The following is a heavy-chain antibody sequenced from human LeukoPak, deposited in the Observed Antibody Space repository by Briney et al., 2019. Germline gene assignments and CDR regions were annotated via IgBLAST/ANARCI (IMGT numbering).Heavy chain of an antibody. CDR3: ASGRGYYYDSSGYAFDI. Sequence: PSETLSLTCAVYGGSFSGYYWSGIRQPPGKGLEWIGEINHSGSTNYNPSLKSRVTISVDTSKNQCSLKQSSVTAADTAVYYCASGRGYYYDSSGYAFDIWGQGTMVTVSS. CDR2: INHSGST. J-gene: IGHJ3*02. V-gene: IGHV4-34*01. D-gene: IGHD3-22*01. CDR1: GGSFSGYY.